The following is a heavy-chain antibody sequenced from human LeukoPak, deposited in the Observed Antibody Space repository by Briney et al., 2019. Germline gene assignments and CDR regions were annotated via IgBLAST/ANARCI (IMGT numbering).Heavy chain of an antibody. V-gene: IGHV3-23*01. CDR3: AKMINPYYYDTSGYGFDY. J-gene: IGHJ4*02. Sequence: GGSLRLSCAASGFIFSSYAMSWVRQAPGKGLEWVSTISDSGGSTSYADSVRGRFTISRDNSKNTLYLQMNSLRAEDTALYYCAKMINPYYYDTSGYGFDYWGQGTLVTVSS. CDR2: ISDSGGST. CDR1: GFIFSSYA. D-gene: IGHD3-22*01.